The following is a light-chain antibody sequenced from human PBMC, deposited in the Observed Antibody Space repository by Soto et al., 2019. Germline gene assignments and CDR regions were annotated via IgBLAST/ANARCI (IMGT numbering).Light chain of an antibody. CDR2: GKD. CDR3: QCYDNSLGANVL. Sequence: QTVVTQPPSVSGTPGQGVSISCTGTGPKMGAGYDVHWYLQLPGTAPKLLINGKDNRPSGVPDRYSVSRSGTSASLAITGLQAEDEAVYYCQCYDNSLGANVLFGGGTQLTVL. CDR1: GPKMGAGYD. J-gene: IGLJ3*02. V-gene: IGLV1-40*01.